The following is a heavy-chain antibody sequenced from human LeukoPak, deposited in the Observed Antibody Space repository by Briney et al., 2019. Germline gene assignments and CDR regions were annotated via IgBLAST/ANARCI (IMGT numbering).Heavy chain of an antibody. CDR2: IYSGGST. D-gene: IGHD6-13*01. Sequence: PGGSLRLSCAAYGFTLSSHSMNWVRQAPGKGLEWVAVIYSGGSTQYADSVKGRFTISRDDSKNTLYLQMNSLRADDTAVYYCARDRGAAAGDWGQGTLVTVSS. J-gene: IGHJ4*02. CDR1: GFTLSSHS. CDR3: ARDRGAAAGD. V-gene: IGHV3-53*01.